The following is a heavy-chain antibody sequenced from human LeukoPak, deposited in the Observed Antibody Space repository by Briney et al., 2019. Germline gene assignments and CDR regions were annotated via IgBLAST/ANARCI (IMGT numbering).Heavy chain of an antibody. D-gene: IGHD6-13*01. Sequence: PSETLSLTCTVSGGSISSGYYWGWIRQPPGKGLEWIGSIYQSGSTYYNPSLKSRVTISVDTSKNQFSLKLSSVTAADTAVYYCARHVSSSSDWFDPWGQGTLVTVSS. CDR2: IYQSGST. V-gene: IGHV4-38-2*02. CDR1: GGSISSGYY. CDR3: ARHVSSSSDWFDP. J-gene: IGHJ5*02.